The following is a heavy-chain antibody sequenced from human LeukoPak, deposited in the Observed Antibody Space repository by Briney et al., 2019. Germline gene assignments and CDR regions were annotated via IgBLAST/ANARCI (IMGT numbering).Heavy chain of an antibody. CDR3: AKFDYYDSSGYYNKVLDAFDI. Sequence: GGSLRLSCGASGFTFRSYAMSWVRQAPGRGLEWVSAICGSGGSTYYADSVKGRFTISRDKSKNTLYLQMNSLRAEDTAVYYCAKFDYYDSSGYYNKVLDAFDIWGQGTMVTVSS. D-gene: IGHD3-22*01. CDR2: ICGSGGST. J-gene: IGHJ3*02. V-gene: IGHV3-23*01. CDR1: GFTFRSYA.